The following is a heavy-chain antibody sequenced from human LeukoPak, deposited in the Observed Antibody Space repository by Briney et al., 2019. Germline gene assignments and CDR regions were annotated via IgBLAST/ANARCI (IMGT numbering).Heavy chain of an antibody. V-gene: IGHV3-74*01. CDR2: IKGDGRHT. Sequence: PGGSLRLSCAASGFTFSSYWMHWVRQAPGKGLVWVSRIKGDGRHTIYADSVKGRFTISRDNAKNTLYLQMKSLGVEDTAVYYCVRDWDHYDFDSWGQGTLVTVSS. D-gene: IGHD3-16*01. J-gene: IGHJ5*01. CDR1: GFTFSSYW. CDR3: VRDWDHYDFDS.